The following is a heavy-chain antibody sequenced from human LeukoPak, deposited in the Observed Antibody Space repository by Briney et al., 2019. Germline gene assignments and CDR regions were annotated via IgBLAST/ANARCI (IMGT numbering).Heavy chain of an antibody. CDR1: GGTFSSYA. D-gene: IGHD2-2*01. CDR2: IIPIFGIA. Sequence: SVKVSCKASGGTFSSYAISWVRQAPGQGLEWMGRIIPIFGIANYAQKSQGRVTITADKSTSTAYMELSSLRSEDTAVYYCARDLNHCSSTSCHIDDYYYYGMDVWGQGTTVTVSS. J-gene: IGHJ6*02. V-gene: IGHV1-69*04. CDR3: ARDLNHCSSTSCHIDDYYYYGMDV.